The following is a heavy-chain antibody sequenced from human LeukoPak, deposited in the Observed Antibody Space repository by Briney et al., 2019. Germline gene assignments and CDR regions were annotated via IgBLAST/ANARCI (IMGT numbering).Heavy chain of an antibody. V-gene: IGHV4-31*03. Sequence: SQTLSLTCTVSGGSISSGGYYWSWIRQHPGKGLEWIGYIYYSGSTYYNPSLKSRVTISVDTSKNQFSLKLSSVTAADTAVYYCARVRILMPGRPTLRGYYMDVWGKGTTVTVSS. D-gene: IGHD2-8*01. CDR1: GGSISSGGYY. CDR2: IYYSGST. CDR3: ARVRILMPGRPTLRGYYMDV. J-gene: IGHJ6*03.